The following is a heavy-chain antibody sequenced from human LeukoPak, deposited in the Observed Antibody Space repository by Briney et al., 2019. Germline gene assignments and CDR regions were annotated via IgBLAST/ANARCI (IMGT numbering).Heavy chain of an antibody. V-gene: IGHV3-48*02. CDR3: ARDYGDLPARVPYFDY. CDR2: ISSSSSMI. D-gene: IGHD4-17*01. J-gene: IGHJ4*02. CDR1: GFTFSSYS. Sequence: GGSLRLSCGASGFTFSSYSMNWVRQAPGKGLEWVSYISSSSSMIYYADSVKGRFTISRDNARNSLYLQMKSLRDEDTTIYYCARDYGDLPARVPYFDYWGQGTLVTVSS.